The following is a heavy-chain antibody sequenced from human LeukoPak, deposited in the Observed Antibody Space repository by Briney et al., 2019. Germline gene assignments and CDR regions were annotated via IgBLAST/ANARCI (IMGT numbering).Heavy chain of an antibody. CDR2: ISSSSSYI. CDR3: ARDPGFTKLSNYFDY. Sequence: GGSLRLSCAASGFTFSSYSMNWVRQAPGKGLEWVSSISSSSSYIYYADSVKGRFTISRDNAKNSLYLQMSSLRAEDTAVYYCARDPGFTKLSNYFDYWGQGTLVTVSS. J-gene: IGHJ4*02. V-gene: IGHV3-21*01. CDR1: GFTFSSYS. D-gene: IGHD2-8*01.